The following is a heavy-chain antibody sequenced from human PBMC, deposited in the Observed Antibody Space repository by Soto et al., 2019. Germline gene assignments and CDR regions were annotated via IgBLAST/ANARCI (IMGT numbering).Heavy chain of an antibody. CDR3: AREGEVGVGDTTFDY. Sequence: GSLRLAFPASRFPVSRGVMRWVRPKQSKGLQWVANIKDNGSEKNYVASVKGRFTISRDNAKNSLYLQMNSLRAEDTAIYYCAREGEVGVGDTTFDYWGQGNMVTVSS. V-gene: IGHV3-7*01. D-gene: IGHD1-26*01. J-gene: IGHJ4*02. CDR2: IKDNGSEK. CDR1: RFPVSRGV.